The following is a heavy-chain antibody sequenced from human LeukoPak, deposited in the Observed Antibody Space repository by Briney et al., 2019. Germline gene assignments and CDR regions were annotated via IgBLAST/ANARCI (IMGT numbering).Heavy chain of an antibody. CDR3: ARDPNRDVLRYFDWLLYGGWFDP. Sequence: SGGSLRLSCAASGFTFSSYGMNWVRQAPGKGPEWVAAISYDGSNKFYADSVKGRFTISRDNSKNTLYLQMNSLRAEDTAVYYCARDPNRDVLRYFDWLLYGGWFDPWGQGTLVTVSS. J-gene: IGHJ5*02. D-gene: IGHD3-9*01. CDR1: GFTFSSYG. CDR2: ISYDGSNK. V-gene: IGHV3-30*03.